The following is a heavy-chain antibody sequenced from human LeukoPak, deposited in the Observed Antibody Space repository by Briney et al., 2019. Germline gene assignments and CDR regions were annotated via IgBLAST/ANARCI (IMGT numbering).Heavy chain of an antibody. V-gene: IGHV3-30-3*01. CDR3: ARDFPLGSMDV. D-gene: IGHD3-16*01. CDR1: GFTFSSYA. CDR2: ISYDGSNK. J-gene: IGHJ6*02. Sequence: GGSLRLSCAASGFTFSSYAMHWVRQAPGKGLEWVAVISYDGSNKYYADSVKGRFTISRDNSKNTLYLQMNSLRAEDTAVYYCARDFPLGSMDVWGQGTTVTVSS.